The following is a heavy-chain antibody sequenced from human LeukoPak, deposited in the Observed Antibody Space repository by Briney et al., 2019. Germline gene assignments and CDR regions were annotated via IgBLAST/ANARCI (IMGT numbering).Heavy chain of an antibody. D-gene: IGHD3-10*01. CDR2: IYYSGST. Sequence: PSETLSLTCTVSGGSISSSSYYWGWIRQPPGKGLEWIGSIYYSGSTYYNPSLKSRVTISVDTSKNQFSLKLSSVTAADTAVYYCARDLSDMVRGVLDAFDIWGQGTMVTVSS. CDR1: GGSISSSSYY. J-gene: IGHJ3*02. CDR3: ARDLSDMVRGVLDAFDI. V-gene: IGHV4-39*07.